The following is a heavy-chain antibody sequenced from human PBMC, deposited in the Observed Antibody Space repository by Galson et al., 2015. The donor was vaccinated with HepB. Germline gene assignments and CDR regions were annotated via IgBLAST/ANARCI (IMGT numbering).Heavy chain of an antibody. CDR3: AKKKVPPADAFFLDY. V-gene: IGHV3-23*01. CDR1: GFTFSSYA. Sequence: SLRLSCAASGFTFSSYAMNWVRQAPGKGLEWVSAIGGSGTSTYYADSVKGRFTISRDNSKNTLYLQMNSLRAEDTAVYYCAKKKVPPADAFFLDYWGQGTLVTVSS. J-gene: IGHJ4*02. D-gene: IGHD2-2*01. CDR2: IGGSGTST.